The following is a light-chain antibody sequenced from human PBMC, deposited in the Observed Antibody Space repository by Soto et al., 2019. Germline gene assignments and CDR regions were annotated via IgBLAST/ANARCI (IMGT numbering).Light chain of an antibody. CDR3: QQYVSSPWA. CDR2: GAS. Sequence: EIVLTQSPATLSLSPGERATLSCRASQSLSSYLAWYQQKPGQAPRLLIYGASRRATGIPDRFTGSGSGTDFTLTISRLEPEDFAVYYCQQYVSSPWAFGQGTKVDIK. V-gene: IGKV3-20*01. CDR1: QSLSSY. J-gene: IGKJ1*01.